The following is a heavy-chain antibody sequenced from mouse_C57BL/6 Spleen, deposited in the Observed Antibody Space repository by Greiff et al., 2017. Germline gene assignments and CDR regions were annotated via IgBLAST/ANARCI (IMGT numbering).Heavy chain of an antibody. CDR1: GFTFSSYG. J-gene: IGHJ1*03. D-gene: IGHD1-1*01. V-gene: IGHV5-9-1*02. CDR2: ISSGGDYI. CDR3: TRAISFYYYGSDWYFDV. Sequence: EVKLVESGGDLVKPGGSLKLSCAASGFTFSSYGMSWVRQTPDKRLEWVATISSGGDYIYYADTVKGRFTISRDNARNTLYLQMSSLKSEDTAMYYCTRAISFYYYGSDWYFDVWGTGTTVTVSS.